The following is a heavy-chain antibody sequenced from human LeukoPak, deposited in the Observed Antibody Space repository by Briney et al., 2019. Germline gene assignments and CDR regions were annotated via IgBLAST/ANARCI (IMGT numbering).Heavy chain of an antibody. CDR2: ISYSGQQK. CDR3: VKEPPIVVVPAAMSLFDY. Sequence: GGSLRLSCAASGFSFSDYAMHWVRQGPGKGLEWVAVISYSGQQKYYGDSVKGRFTVSRDNPKNTLYLQMNNLRDDDTAVYYCVKEPPIVVVPAAMSLFDYWGQGTLVTVSS. V-gene: IGHV3-30-3*02. J-gene: IGHJ4*02. D-gene: IGHD2-2*01. CDR1: GFSFSDYA.